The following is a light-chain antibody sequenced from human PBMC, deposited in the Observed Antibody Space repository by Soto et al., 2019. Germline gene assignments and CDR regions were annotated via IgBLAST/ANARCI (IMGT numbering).Light chain of an antibody. J-gene: IGKJ1*01. CDR1: QSISSW. CDR2: DAS. Sequence: DIQMTQSPSTLSASVGYRVTITCRASQSISSWLAWYQQKPGKAPKLLIYDASSLESGVPSRFSGSGSGTEFTLTISSLQPDDFATYYCQQYKSFWTFGQGTKVDI. V-gene: IGKV1-5*01. CDR3: QQYKSFWT.